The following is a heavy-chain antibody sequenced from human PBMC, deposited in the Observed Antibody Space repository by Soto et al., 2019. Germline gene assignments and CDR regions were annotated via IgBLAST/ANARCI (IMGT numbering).Heavy chain of an antibody. CDR1: GGSFSNYA. J-gene: IGHJ4*02. CDR3: ARTEQLVLPFYLDY. CDR2: IIPVFGRA. V-gene: IGHV1-69*01. Sequence: QVHLVQSGAEVKKPGSSVKVSCKAFGGSFSNYAFSWLRQAPGQGLEWMGDIIPVFGRANYAQKCQGRVKITADVSTTTAYMELSSLRSDDSAVYFCARTEQLVLPFYLDYWGQGTLVTVSS. D-gene: IGHD6-6*01.